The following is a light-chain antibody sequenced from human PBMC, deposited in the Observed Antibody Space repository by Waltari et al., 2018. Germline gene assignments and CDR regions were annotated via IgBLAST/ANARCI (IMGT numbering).Light chain of an antibody. CDR2: AAT. J-gene: IGKJ4*01. CDR1: QSISDY. CDR3: RQSYSSRAPT. Sequence: TQSPSSLSASVGDRVTITCRASQSISDYLNWYQQKPGRAPKLLIYAATRLQNGVPSRFSGSGSVTDFTLTISSLQPEDYAAYYCRQSYSSRAPTFGGGTKVDIK. V-gene: IGKV1-39*01.